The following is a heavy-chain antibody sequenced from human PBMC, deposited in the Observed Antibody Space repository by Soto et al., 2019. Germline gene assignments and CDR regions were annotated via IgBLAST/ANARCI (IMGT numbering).Heavy chain of an antibody. D-gene: IGHD6-13*01. CDR2: IYYSGST. V-gene: IGHV4-59*01. CDR1: GGSISSYY. Sequence: SETLSLTCTVSGGSISSYYWSWIRQPPGKGLEWIGYIYYSGSTNYNPSLKSRVTISVDTSKNQFSLKLSSVTAADTAVYYCARARSSSWPSYYYYGMDVWGQGTTVTVSS. J-gene: IGHJ6*02. CDR3: ARARSSSWPSYYYYGMDV.